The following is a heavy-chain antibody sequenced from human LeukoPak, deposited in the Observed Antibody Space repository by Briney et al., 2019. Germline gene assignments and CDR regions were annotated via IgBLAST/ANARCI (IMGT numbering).Heavy chain of an antibody. CDR3: ARSIAAAGSDY. J-gene: IGHJ4*02. Sequence: PGGSLRLSCAASGFTFSSYSMNWVRQAPGKGLEWVSSISSSSSYIYYAGSVKGRFTISRDNAKNSLYLQMNSLRAEDTAVYYCARSIAAAGSDYWGQGTLVTVSS. CDR2: ISSSSSYI. CDR1: GFTFSSYS. V-gene: IGHV3-21*01. D-gene: IGHD6-13*01.